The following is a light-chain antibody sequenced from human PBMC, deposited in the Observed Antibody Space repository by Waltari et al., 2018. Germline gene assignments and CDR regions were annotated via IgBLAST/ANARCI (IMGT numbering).Light chain of an antibody. J-gene: IGLJ2*01. CDR2: DLY. V-gene: IGLV2-14*01. CDR1: GSDVGGYDY. CDR3: SSYTSSGVV. Sequence: QSALTQPASVSGSPGQAIIISCTGTGSDVGGYDYVSWYQQYPGKAPRIIIYDLYNRPSGVSNRFSGSKSDNTASLTISGLQAEDESVYYCSSYTSSGVVFGGGTKLTVL.